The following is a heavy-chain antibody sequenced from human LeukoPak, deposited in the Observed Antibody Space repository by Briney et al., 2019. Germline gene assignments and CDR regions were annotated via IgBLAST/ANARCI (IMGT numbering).Heavy chain of an antibody. CDR3: ARDVGDFWSGYCHFDY. D-gene: IGHD3-3*01. CDR2: ISGSGGST. V-gene: IGHV3-23*01. J-gene: IGHJ4*02. CDR1: GFTFSSYA. Sequence: GGSLRLSCAASGFTFSSYAMSWVRQAPGKGLEWVSAISGSGGSTYYADSVKGRFTISRDNAKNSLYLQMNSLRAEDTAVYYCARDVGDFWSGYCHFDYWGQGTLVTVSS.